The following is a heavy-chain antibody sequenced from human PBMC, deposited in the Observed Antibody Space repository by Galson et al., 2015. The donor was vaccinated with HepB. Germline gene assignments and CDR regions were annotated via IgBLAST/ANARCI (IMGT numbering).Heavy chain of an antibody. CDR2: IYPRDSDI. J-gene: IGHJ4*02. V-gene: IGHV5-51*03. CDR3: ARLGGYFDH. CDR1: GYNFLDYW. Sequence: QSGAEVKKPGESLNISCQTSGYNFLDYWVGWVRQKSGKGLEWRAIIYPRDSDIRYSPSFQGQATISADKSIRPIYLQWNSLKASDTATYYCARLGGYFDHWGQGALVTVSS. D-gene: IGHD1-26*01.